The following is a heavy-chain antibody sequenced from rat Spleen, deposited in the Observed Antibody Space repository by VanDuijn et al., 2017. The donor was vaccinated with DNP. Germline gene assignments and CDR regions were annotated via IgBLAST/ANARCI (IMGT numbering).Heavy chain of an antibody. Sequence: EVQLVESGGGLVQPGRSLRLSCAASGFTFSSYWMYWVRQAPKKGLEWVANVIYDGSRTYYRDSVKGRFTVSRDNAKSTLYLQMDSLRSEDTATYYCARHTTGIDYWGQGVMVTVSS. CDR3: ARHTTGIDY. J-gene: IGHJ2*01. CDR1: GFTFSSYW. D-gene: IGHD1-7*01. V-gene: IGHV5-7*01. CDR2: VIYDGSRT.